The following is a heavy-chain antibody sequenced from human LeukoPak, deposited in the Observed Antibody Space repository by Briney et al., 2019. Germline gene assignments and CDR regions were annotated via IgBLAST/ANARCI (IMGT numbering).Heavy chain of an antibody. D-gene: IGHD3-22*01. V-gene: IGHV4-30-4*01. CDR1: GGSISSGDYY. Sequence: SETLSLTCTVSGGSISSGDYYWSWIRQPPGKGLEWIGYIYYSGSTYYNPSLKSRVTISVDTSKNQFSLKLSSVTAADTAVYYCARVRYRDSSGYYDAFDIRGQGTMVTVSS. J-gene: IGHJ3*02. CDR3: ARVRYRDSSGYYDAFDI. CDR2: IYYSGST.